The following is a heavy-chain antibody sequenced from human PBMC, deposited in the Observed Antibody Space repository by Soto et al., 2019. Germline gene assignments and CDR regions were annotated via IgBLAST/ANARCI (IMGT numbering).Heavy chain of an antibody. J-gene: IGHJ3*01. Sequence: QVQLVQSGAEVMKPGASVRVSCKASGYSFTTYGISWVRQAPGQGLEYMGWISVYNGDTNYAQKLQGRVTMTTDTSTSTAYMELRSLRSDDTAIYYCARDRRDRFADRRSFDVWGQGTMVTVSS. V-gene: IGHV1-18*01. D-gene: IGHD3-10*01. CDR3: ARDRRDRFADRRSFDV. CDR2: ISVYNGDT. CDR1: GYSFTTYG.